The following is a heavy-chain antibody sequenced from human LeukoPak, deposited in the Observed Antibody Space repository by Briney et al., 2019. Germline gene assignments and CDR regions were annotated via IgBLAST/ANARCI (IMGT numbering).Heavy chain of an antibody. J-gene: IGHJ6*04. CDR3: ARGAFADV. V-gene: IGHV4-39*07. Sequence: PSQSLSLTCTVSGGSISRSSYYWGWIRQPPGKGLEWIGSIYYSGSTYYNPSLKSRVTISLDTSKNQFSLKLSSVTAADTAVYYCARGAFADVWGKGTTVTVSS. CDR1: GGSISRSSYY. CDR2: IYYSGST.